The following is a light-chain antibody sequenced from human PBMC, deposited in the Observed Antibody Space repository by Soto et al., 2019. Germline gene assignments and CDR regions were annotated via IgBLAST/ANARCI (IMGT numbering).Light chain of an antibody. CDR2: EVS. V-gene: IGLV2-8*01. CDR3: SSYAGINNFGV. Sequence: QSALTQPPSASGSPGQSVTISCTGTSSDVGGYNYVSWYQQHPGKAPKLMIYEVSKRPSGVPDRFSGSKSGNTASLTVSGLQAEDEADYYCSSYAGINNFGVFGGGTQRTVL. J-gene: IGLJ2*01. CDR1: SSDVGGYNY.